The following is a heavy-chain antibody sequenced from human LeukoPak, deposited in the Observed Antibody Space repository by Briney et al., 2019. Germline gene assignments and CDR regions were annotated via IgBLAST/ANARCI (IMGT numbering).Heavy chain of an antibody. J-gene: IGHJ5*02. CDR3: ASLYSGPNGFDP. CDR1: GGSFSGYY. Sequence: SETLSLTCAVYGGSFSGYYWSWIRQPPGKGLEWIGEINHSGSTNYNPSLKSRVTISVDTSKNQFSLKLSSVTAADTAVYYCASLYSGPNGFDPWGQGTLVTVSS. V-gene: IGHV4-34*01. D-gene: IGHD5-12*01. CDR2: INHSGST.